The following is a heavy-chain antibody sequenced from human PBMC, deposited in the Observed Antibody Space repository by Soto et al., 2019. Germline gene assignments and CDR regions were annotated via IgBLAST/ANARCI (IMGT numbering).Heavy chain of an antibody. V-gene: IGHV3-23*01. Sequence: EVQLLESGGGLVQPGGSLRLSCAASGFTFDNHAMTWVRQAPGKGLEWVSTITGSGATTWYADSVKGRFTVSRDNSKDTLYLQMDSLRAEDTAIYSCAKAYGLRYCDYWGQGTLATVSS. D-gene: IGHD3-9*01. CDR2: ITGSGATT. CDR1: GFTFDNHA. J-gene: IGHJ4*02. CDR3: AKAYGLRYCDY.